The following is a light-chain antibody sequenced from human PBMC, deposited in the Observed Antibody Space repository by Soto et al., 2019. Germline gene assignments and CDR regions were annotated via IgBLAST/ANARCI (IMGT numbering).Light chain of an antibody. CDR3: QQYNSYSWT. J-gene: IGKJ1*01. Sequence: DXQMTQSPSILSASVGDRVTITCRASQSISNWLAWYQQKPGKAPKLLIYKASSLESGVPSRFSGSGSGTEFTLTISSLQPDDFATYYCQQYNSYSWTFGQGTTVEIK. V-gene: IGKV1-5*03. CDR1: QSISNW. CDR2: KAS.